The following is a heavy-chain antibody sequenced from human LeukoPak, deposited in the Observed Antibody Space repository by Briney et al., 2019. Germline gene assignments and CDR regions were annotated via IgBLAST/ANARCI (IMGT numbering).Heavy chain of an antibody. D-gene: IGHD6-25*01. CDR2: IYYIGST. V-gene: IGHV4-59*01. CDR1: GASISSYY. CDR3: ARVGTPAARDAFDI. Sequence: SETLSLTCTVSGASISSYYWSWIRQPPGKGLEWIGYIYYIGSTKYNPSLKSRVTISVDTSKNQFSLKLSSVTAADTAVYYCARVGTPAARDAFDIWGQGTMVTVSS. J-gene: IGHJ3*02.